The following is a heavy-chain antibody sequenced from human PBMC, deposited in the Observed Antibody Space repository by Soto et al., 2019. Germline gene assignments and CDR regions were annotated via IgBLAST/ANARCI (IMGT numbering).Heavy chain of an antibody. V-gene: IGHV4-31*03. D-gene: IGHD3-22*01. CDR3: ARDDSSGDAFDI. CDR1: GGSISRGDYY. Sequence: QVQLQESGPGLVKPSQTLSLTCTVSGGSISRGDYYWSWIRQHPGKGLEWIGYIYYSGSTYYNSSLKSRVTISVDTSKNQFSLKLSSMTAVDTAVYYCARDDSSGDAFDIWGQGTMVTVSS. J-gene: IGHJ3*02. CDR2: IYYSGST.